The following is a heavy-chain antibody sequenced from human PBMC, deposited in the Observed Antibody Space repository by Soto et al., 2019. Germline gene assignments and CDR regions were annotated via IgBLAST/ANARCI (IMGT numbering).Heavy chain of an antibody. V-gene: IGHV3-53*04. CDR3: ARSKLGYGDYGD. J-gene: IGHJ4*02. Sequence: GGSLRLSSAASGFTVSSNYMSWIRQAPGKGLEWVSVIYSGGSTYYADSVKGRFTISRHNSKNTLYLQMNSLRAEDTAVYYCARSKLGYGDYGDWGQGTLVTAPQ. CDR2: IYSGGST. D-gene: IGHD4-17*01. CDR1: GFTVSSNY.